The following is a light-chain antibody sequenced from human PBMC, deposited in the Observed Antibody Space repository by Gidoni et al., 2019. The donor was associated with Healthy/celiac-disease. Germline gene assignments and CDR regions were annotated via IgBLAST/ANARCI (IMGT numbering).Light chain of an antibody. Sequence: DIVLTQSPGTLPLSPGERATLSCRASQSVSSSYLAWYQQKPGQAPRLLIYGASSRATGIPDRFSGSGSGTDFTLTISRLEPEDFAVYYCQQYGSSPPRITFGQGTRLEIK. CDR2: GAS. V-gene: IGKV3-20*01. CDR3: QQYGSSPPRIT. J-gene: IGKJ5*01. CDR1: QSVSSSY.